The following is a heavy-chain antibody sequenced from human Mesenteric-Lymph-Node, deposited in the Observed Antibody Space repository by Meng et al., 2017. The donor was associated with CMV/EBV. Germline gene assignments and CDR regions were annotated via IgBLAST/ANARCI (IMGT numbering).Heavy chain of an antibody. Sequence: SETLSLTCAVSGGSISSSNWWSWVRQPPGKGLEWIGYIYNSGNTKYNPSLKSRVTIPVDTSKNQFSLNLGSVTAADTAVYYCARGHTGITIFGVVTYGMDVWGQGTTVTVSS. CDR3: ARGHTGITIFGVVTYGMDV. J-gene: IGHJ6*02. V-gene: IGHV4-4*02. CDR2: IYNSGNT. D-gene: IGHD3-3*01. CDR1: GGSISSSNW.